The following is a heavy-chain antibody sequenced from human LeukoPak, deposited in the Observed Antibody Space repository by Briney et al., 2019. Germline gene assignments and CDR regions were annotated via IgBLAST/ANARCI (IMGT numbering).Heavy chain of an antibody. CDR1: GFTFSSYG. J-gene: IGHJ4*02. CDR2: IWYDGSNK. CDR3: ARAFGSSYPFDY. D-gene: IGHD1-26*01. V-gene: IGHV3-33*01. Sequence: GGSLRLSCAASGFTFSSYGMHWVRQAPGKGLEWVAVIWYDGSNKYYADSVKGRFTISRDNSKNTLYLQMNSLRAEDTAVYYCARAFGSSYPFDYWGQGTLVTVSS.